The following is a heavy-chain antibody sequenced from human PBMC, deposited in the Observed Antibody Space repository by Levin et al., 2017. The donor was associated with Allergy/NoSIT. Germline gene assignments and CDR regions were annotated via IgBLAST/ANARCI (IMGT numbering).Heavy chain of an antibody. CDR1: GFTFSSYW. J-gene: IGHJ4*02. CDR3: ARGLYGDYVGLDY. D-gene: IGHD4-17*01. CDR2: INSDGSTT. V-gene: IGHV3-74*01. Sequence: LSLTCAASGFTFSSYWMHWVRQAPGKGLVWVSRINSDGSTTRYADSVKGRFTISRDNAKNTLYLQMNSLRAEDAAVYYCARGLYGDYVGLDYWGQGTLVTVSS.